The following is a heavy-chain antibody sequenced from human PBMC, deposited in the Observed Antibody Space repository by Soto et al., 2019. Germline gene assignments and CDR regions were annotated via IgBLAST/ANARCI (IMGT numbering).Heavy chain of an antibody. J-gene: IGHJ6*02. Sequence: RGYCRIWIRKHPGKGLEWIGYIYYSGSTYYNPSLKSRVTISVDTSKNQFSLKLSSVTAADTAVYYCARKPSGSYYYYGMDVWGQGTTVTVSS. CDR1: RGYC. CDR2: IYYSGST. D-gene: IGHD1-26*01. V-gene: IGHV4-31*02. CDR3: ARKPSGSYYYYGMDV.